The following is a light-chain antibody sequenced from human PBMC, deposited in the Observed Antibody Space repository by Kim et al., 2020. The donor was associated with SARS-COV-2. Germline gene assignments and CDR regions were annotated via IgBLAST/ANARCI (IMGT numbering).Light chain of an antibody. Sequence: ALGKTVIITCQGDTLGSYSASWYQKKPGQAPITVIYAKNNRPSGIPDRFSGSNSGNTASLTITGAQAEDEADYYCYSRDSGMNYWVFGGGTQLTVL. J-gene: IGLJ3*02. V-gene: IGLV3-19*01. CDR1: TLGSYS. CDR2: AKN. CDR3: YSRDSGMNYWV.